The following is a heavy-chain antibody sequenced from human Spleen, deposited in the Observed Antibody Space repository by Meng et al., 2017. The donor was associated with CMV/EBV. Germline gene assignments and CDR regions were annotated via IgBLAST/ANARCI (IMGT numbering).Heavy chain of an antibody. CDR3: ARDRRANYDYYGLDV. CDR2: IMPILGIA. V-gene: IGHV1-69*04. CDR1: GDTFKSYR. J-gene: IGHJ6*02. Sequence: SVKVSCKASGDTFKSYRITWLRQAPGQGLEWMGRIMPILGIANYAQRLQGRVTITADKSTSTSYMELSSLTSGDTAVYFCARDRRANYDYYGLDVWGQGTTVTVSS.